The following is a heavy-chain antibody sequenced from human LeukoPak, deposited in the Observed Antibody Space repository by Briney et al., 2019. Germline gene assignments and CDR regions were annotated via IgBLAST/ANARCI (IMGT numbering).Heavy chain of an antibody. Sequence: SETLSLTCTVSGGSISRYYWSWIRQPAGKGLEWIGRIYSGGSTNYNPSLKSRVTLSVDTSRNQFSLKLSSVTAADTAVYYCARGAYSDSGFDYWGQGTLLTVST. CDR1: GGSISRYY. CDR3: ARGAYSDSGFDY. V-gene: IGHV4-4*07. CDR2: IYSGGST. J-gene: IGHJ4*02. D-gene: IGHD2-21*01.